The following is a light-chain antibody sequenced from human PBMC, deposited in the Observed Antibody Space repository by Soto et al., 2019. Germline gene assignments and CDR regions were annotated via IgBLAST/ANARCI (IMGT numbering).Light chain of an antibody. J-gene: IGLJ1*01. Sequence: QSVLTQPPSASGTPGQRVTISCSGSTPNIGTNYVYWYQQLPGTAPKLLIYRNDQRPSGVPDRFSGSKSGSSASRAISGLRYEDEADDFCAGWDNSLRGFHVFGTGTKLTVL. CDR2: RND. CDR3: AGWDNSLRGFHV. CDR1: TPNIGTNY. V-gene: IGLV1-47*01.